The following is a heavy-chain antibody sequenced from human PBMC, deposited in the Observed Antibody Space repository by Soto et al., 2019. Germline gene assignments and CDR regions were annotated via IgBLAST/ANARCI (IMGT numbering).Heavy chain of an antibody. CDR1: GGTFSSCT. Sequence: QVQLVQSGAEVKKPGSSVKVSCKASGGTFSSCTISWVRQAPGQGLEWMGRIIPILGIANYAQKFQGRVTITADKSTRTAYMELSSLRSEDTAVYYCARFVGRYDYGDYDYWGQGTLVTVSS. CDR3: ARFVGRYDYGDYDY. CDR2: IIPILGIA. J-gene: IGHJ4*02. V-gene: IGHV1-69*02. D-gene: IGHD4-17*01.